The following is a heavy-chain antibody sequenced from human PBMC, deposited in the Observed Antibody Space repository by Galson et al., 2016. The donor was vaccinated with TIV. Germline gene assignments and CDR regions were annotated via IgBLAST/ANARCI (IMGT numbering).Heavy chain of an antibody. J-gene: IGHJ4*02. V-gene: IGHV4-39*07. CDR3: ARDQGRIFGLVIPHYIDY. CDR2: IFHSGST. D-gene: IGHD3/OR15-3a*01. Sequence: WGWIRQPPGKGLEWIGTIFHSGSTYYNPSLKSRVTISVDTSKNQFSLKLISVTAADTAVYYCARDQGRIFGLVIPHYIDYWGQGTLVSVSS.